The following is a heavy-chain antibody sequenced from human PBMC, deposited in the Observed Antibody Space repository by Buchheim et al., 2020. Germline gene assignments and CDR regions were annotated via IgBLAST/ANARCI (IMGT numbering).Heavy chain of an antibody. CDR3: ARQLGYCSSTSCKYNWFDP. D-gene: IGHD2-2*01. CDR1: GGSISSSSYY. J-gene: IGHJ5*02. CDR2: IYYSGST. V-gene: IGHV4-39*01. Sequence: QLQLQESGPGLVKPSETLSLPCTVSGGSISSSSYYWGWIRQPPGKGLEWIGSIYYSGSTYYNPSLKSRVTISEDTSKNQFSLKLSSVTAADTAVYYCARQLGYCSSTSCKYNWFDPWGQGTL.